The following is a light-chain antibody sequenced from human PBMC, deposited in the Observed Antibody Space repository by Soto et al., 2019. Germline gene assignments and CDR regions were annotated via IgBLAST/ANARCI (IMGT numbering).Light chain of an antibody. CDR2: EAS. CDR3: QQYKTYSMHT. J-gene: IGKJ2*01. V-gene: IGKV1-5*03. CDR1: QTVDNW. Sequence: DIQMTQSPSTLSASVGDRVSISCRASQTVDNWLAWYQQKPGAAPKLLIYEASNLQSGVPSRFSGSGSGTDFTLTISSLQPDDFATYYCQQYKTYSMHTSGKGTKVEIK.